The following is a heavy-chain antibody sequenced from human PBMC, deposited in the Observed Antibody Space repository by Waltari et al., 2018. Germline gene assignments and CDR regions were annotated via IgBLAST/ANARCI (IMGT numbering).Heavy chain of an antibody. J-gene: IGHJ2*01. Sequence: EVQLVESGGGLVQPGGSLRLSCAASGFTFRSYAMSWVRQAPGGVLAWVSPMSGSDGRKNYEYAAKGRVTISRDNVKNTLFLQMNSLRADDAAVYYCAKDLGGFSGSHWYFDLWGRGTLVTVSS. D-gene: IGHD5-12*01. CDR2: MSGSDGRK. CDR1: GFTFRSYA. V-gene: IGHV3-23*04. CDR3: AKDLGGFSGSHWYFDL.